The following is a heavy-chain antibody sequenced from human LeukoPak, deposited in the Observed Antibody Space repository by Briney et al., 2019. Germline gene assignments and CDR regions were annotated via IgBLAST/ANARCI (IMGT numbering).Heavy chain of an antibody. CDR1: GGSFSGYY. Sequence: SETLSLTCAVYGGSFSGYYWNWIRQPPGKGLEWIGEINHSGSTNYNPSLKSRVTISVDTSKNQFSLKLSSVTAADTAVYYCARYGSKYIVVVPAILSVGWFDPWGQGTLVPVSS. CDR2: INHSGST. J-gene: IGHJ5*02. D-gene: IGHD2-21*02. CDR3: ARYGSKYIVVVPAILSVGWFDP. V-gene: IGHV4-34*01.